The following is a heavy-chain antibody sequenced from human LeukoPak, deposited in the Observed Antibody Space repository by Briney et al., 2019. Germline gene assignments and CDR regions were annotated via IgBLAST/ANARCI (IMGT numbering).Heavy chain of an antibody. D-gene: IGHD2-15*01. J-gene: IGHJ4*02. CDR2: IYYSGST. CDR3: ASNTMSVGHYFDY. CDR1: GGSISSGGYY. V-gene: IGHV4-31*03. Sequence: SETLSLTCTVSGGSISSGGYYWSWIRQHPGKGLEWTGYIYYSGSTYYNPSLKSRVTISVDTSKNQFSLKLSSVTAADTAVYYCASNTMSVGHYFDYWGQGTLVTVSS.